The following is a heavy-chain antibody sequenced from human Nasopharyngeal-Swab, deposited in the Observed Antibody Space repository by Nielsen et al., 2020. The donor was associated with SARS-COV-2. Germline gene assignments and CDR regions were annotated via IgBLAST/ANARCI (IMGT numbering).Heavy chain of an antibody. D-gene: IGHD3-3*01. CDR3: ARGDIGNGYYYSMSFGAFDI. Sequence: WIRQPPGKGLEWLGYIYYRESTYYNPSLKSRITMSLETSKNQFTLELKSVTAADTAVYYCARGDIGNGYYYSMSFGAFDIWGQGTMVTVSS. J-gene: IGHJ3*02. V-gene: IGHV4-30-4*01. CDR2: IYYREST.